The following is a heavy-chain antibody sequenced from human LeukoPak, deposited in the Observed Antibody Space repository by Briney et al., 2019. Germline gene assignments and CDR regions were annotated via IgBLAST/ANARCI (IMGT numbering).Heavy chain of an antibody. CDR1: GGTFSSYT. Sequence: PLASVTLSCKASGGTFSSYTISWVRQAPRQGLEWMGRIIPILGIANYAQKFQGRVTITADKSTSTAYMELSSLRSEDTAVYYCARAYCSGGSCYFDYWGQGTLVTVSS. D-gene: IGHD2-15*01. J-gene: IGHJ4*02. V-gene: IGHV1-69*02. CDR2: IIPILGIA. CDR3: ARAYCSGGSCYFDY.